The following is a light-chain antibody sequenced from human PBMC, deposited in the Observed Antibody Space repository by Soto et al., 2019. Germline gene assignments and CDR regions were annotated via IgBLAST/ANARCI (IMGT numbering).Light chain of an antibody. V-gene: IGKV3-20*01. CDR2: GAS. Sequence: VMTQAPATLSVSPGERATLSCRASQTINNNVAWYQLKDGQVPRLLIYGASTRATDIPDRFSGSGSGTDFTLTISRLEPEDFAVYYCQQYGSSPWTFGQGTKVDIK. CDR1: QTINNN. CDR3: QQYGSSPWT. J-gene: IGKJ1*01.